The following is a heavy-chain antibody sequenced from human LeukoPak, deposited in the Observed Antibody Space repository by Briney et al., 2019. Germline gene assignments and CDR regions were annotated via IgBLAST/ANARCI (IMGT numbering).Heavy chain of an antibody. CDR1: GFTFNSYS. D-gene: IGHD3-16*01. J-gene: IGHJ4*02. V-gene: IGHV3-48*04. CDR2: ISSSSSTI. Sequence: GGSLRLSCAASGFTFNSYSMNWVRQAPGKGLEWVSYISSSSSTIYYADSVKGQFTISRDNAKNSLYLQMNSLRAEDTAVYYCARDLYYDYVWYRSFDYWGQGTLVTVSS. CDR3: ARDLYYDYVWYRSFDY.